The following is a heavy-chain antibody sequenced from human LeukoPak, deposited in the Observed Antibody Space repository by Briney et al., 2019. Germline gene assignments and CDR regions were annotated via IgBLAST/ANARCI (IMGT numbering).Heavy chain of an antibody. J-gene: IGHJ6*03. Sequence: GGSLRLSCAASGFTFGDYYMSWIRQAPGKGLEWVSSISSSSSYIYYADSVKGRFTISRDNAKNSLYLQMNSLRAEDTAVYYCARGYCSGGSCYYYYYMDVWGKGTTVTISS. CDR2: ISSSSSYI. CDR3: ARGYCSGGSCYYYYYMDV. D-gene: IGHD2-15*01. V-gene: IGHV3-11*06. CDR1: GFTFGDYY.